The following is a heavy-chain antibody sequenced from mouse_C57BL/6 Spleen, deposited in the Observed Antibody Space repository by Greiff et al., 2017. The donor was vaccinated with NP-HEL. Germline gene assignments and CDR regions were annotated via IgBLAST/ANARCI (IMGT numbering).Heavy chain of an antibody. CDR2: ISSGSSTI. CDR1: GFTFSDYG. CDR3: ARPYYYGSSYPLWYFDV. Sequence: EVKLMESGGGLVKPGGSLKLSCAASGFTFSDYGMHWVRQAPEKGLEWVAYISSGSSTIYYADTVKGRFTISRDNAKNTLFLQMTSLRSEDTAMYYCARPYYYGSSYPLWYFDVWGTGTTVTVSS. D-gene: IGHD1-1*01. V-gene: IGHV5-17*01. J-gene: IGHJ1*03.